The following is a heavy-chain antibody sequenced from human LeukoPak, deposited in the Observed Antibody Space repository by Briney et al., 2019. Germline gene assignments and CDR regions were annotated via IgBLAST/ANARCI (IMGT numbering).Heavy chain of an antibody. CDR3: ARGFHFYDSRKEGFDY. D-gene: IGHD3-22*01. V-gene: IGHV5-51*01. Sequence: GESLKISCEGSGNSFNTYWIGWVRQMPGKGLEWMGIIYPGDSDTRYSPSFQGQVTISADKSISTAYLQWSSLKASDTAMYYCARGFHFYDSRKEGFDYWGQGTLVTVSS. CDR1: GNSFNTYW. J-gene: IGHJ4*02. CDR2: IYPGDSDT.